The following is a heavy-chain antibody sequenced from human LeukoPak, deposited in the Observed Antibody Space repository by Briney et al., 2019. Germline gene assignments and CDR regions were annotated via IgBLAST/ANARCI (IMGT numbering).Heavy chain of an antibody. Sequence: ASVKASCKASGFTFTSSAMQWVRQARGQRLEWIGWIVVGSGNTNYAQKFQGRVTMTRDTSISTAYMDLSRLGSDDTAVYYCARAGVWDYSDSSGYHNGAFDIWGQGTMVTVSS. CDR1: GFTFTSSA. D-gene: IGHD3-22*01. J-gene: IGHJ3*02. V-gene: IGHV1-58*02. CDR3: ARAGVWDYSDSSGYHNGAFDI. CDR2: IVVGSGNT.